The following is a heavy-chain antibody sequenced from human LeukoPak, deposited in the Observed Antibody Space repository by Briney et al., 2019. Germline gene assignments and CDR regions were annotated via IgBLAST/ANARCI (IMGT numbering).Heavy chain of an antibody. CDR3: ARLRGYYGSGSYFPDY. CDR2: ISSSSSTI. V-gene: IGHV3-48*02. J-gene: IGHJ4*02. Sequence: GGSLRLSCAASGFTFSTYSMNWGRQAPGKGLEWVSYISSSSSTIFYADSVKGRFTISRDNAKNSLYLQMNSLRDEDTAVYYCARLRGYYGSGSYFPDYWGQGTLVTVSS. CDR1: GFTFSTYS. D-gene: IGHD3-10*01.